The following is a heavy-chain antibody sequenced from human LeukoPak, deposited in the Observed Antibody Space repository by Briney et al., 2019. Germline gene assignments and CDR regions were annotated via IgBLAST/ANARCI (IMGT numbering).Heavy chain of an antibody. Sequence: PSETLSLTCTVSGGSISSGDYYWSWIRQPPGKGLEWIGYIYYSGNTYYNPSLKSRVTISVDTSKNQFSLKLSSVTAADTAVYYWAREALVPARSFDYWGQGTLVTVSS. D-gene: IGHD2-2*01. J-gene: IGHJ4*02. V-gene: IGHV4-30-4*01. CDR2: IYYSGNT. CDR1: GGSISSGDYY. CDR3: AREALVPARSFDY.